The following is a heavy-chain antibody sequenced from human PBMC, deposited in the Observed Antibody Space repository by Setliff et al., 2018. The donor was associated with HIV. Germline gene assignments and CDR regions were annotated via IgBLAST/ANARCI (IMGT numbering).Heavy chain of an antibody. Sequence: PSETLSLTCTVSGYSISSDYWWGWIRQPPGKGLEWIGSIYHSGNTYYNPSLKSRVIISVDMSKNQFSLKLNSVTAADTAVYYCARGEACGGGCHYAFELWGRGTMVTVS. CDR2: IYHSGNT. J-gene: IGHJ3*01. V-gene: IGHV4-38-2*02. CDR3: ARGEACGGGCHYAFEL. CDR1: GYSISSDYW. D-gene: IGHD2-21*02.